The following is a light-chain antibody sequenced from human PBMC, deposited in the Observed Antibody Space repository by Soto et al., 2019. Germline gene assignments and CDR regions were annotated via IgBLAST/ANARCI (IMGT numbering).Light chain of an antibody. CDR1: QSVSSY. V-gene: IGKV3-11*01. CDR2: DAS. CDR3: QQRSNWRGT. J-gene: IGKJ3*01. Sequence: EILLTQSPSTLSLSPGERATLSCRASQSVSSYLAWYQQKPGQAPRLLIYDASNRATGIPARFSGSGSGTDFTLTISSLEPEDFAVYYCQQRSNWRGTFGPGTKVDIK.